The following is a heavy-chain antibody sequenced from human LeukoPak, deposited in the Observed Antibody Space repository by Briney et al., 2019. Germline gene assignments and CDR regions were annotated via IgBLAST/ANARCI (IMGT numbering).Heavy chain of an antibody. J-gene: IGHJ3*02. V-gene: IGHV3-23*01. Sequence: GGSLRLSCVPSGITFSNSALSWVRQAPGKGLEWVSTITKSGDQTHYANSVRGLFTISRDIFKNTLYLQMNSLRAEDTAVYHCVKSAGKDGYRDVFDIWGQGTVVTVSS. D-gene: IGHD5-24*01. CDR3: VKSAGKDGYRDVFDI. CDR1: GITFSNSA. CDR2: ITKSGDQT.